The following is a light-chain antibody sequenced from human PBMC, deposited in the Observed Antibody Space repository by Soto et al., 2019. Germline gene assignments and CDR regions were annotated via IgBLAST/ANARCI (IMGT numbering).Light chain of an antibody. CDR1: SSDVGGYNY. V-gene: IGLV2-14*01. CDR3: SSYTSSSNVV. Sequence: QSALTQPASVSGSPGQSITISCTGTSSDVGGYNYVSWYQQHPGKAPKLMIYDVSNRPSGVSNRFSGSKSGNTASLTISGLQAEDEADYYCSSYTSSSNVVFGGGTKVTVI. J-gene: IGLJ2*01. CDR2: DVS.